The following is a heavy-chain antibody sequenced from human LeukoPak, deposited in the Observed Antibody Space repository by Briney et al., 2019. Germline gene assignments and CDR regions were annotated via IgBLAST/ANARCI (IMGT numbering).Heavy chain of an antibody. Sequence: NTSETLSLTCTVSGGSISSGNYYWNWIRQPAGKGLEWIGRIYTSGSTNYNPSLKSRVTMSVDTSKNQFSLKLSSVTAADTAVYYCARLSTVTTSFDYWGQGTLVTVSS. D-gene: IGHD4-17*01. CDR1: GGSISSGNYY. J-gene: IGHJ4*02. CDR3: ARLSTVTTSFDY. V-gene: IGHV4-61*02. CDR2: IYTSGST.